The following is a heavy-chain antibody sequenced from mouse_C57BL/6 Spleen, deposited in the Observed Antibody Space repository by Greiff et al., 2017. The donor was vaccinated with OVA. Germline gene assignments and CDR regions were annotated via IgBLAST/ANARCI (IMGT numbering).Heavy chain of an antibody. D-gene: IGHD1-1*01. V-gene: IGHV6-3*01. CDR2: IRLKSDNYAT. CDR1: GFTFSNYW. Sequence: DVQLQESGGGLVQPGGSMKLSCVASGFTFSNYWMNWVRQSPEKGLEWVAQIRLKSDNYATHYAESVKGRFTISRDDSKSSVYLQMNNLRAEDTGIYYCTGHITTVVDYWGQGTTLTVSS. CDR3: TGHITTVVDY. J-gene: IGHJ2*01.